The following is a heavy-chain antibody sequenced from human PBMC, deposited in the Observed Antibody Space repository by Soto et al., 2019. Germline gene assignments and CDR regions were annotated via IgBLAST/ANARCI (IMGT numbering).Heavy chain of an antibody. CDR1: DDSINSDKYY. D-gene: IGHD6-19*01. J-gene: IGHJ4*02. Sequence: SETLSLTCSVSDDSINSDKYYWGWIRQPPGKGLEWIGSIYYSGSTYYNPSLKSRVTISVDTSKNQFSLKLSSVTAADTAVYYCARQMAGTAGVFDYWGQGTLVTVSS. CDR2: IYYSGST. CDR3: ARQMAGTAGVFDY. V-gene: IGHV4-39*01.